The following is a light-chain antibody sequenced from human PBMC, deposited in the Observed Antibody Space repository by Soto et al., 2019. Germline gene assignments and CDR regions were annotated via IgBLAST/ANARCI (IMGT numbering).Light chain of an antibody. J-gene: IGKJ4*01. CDR2: DAS. CDR3: QQSHHVPLT. V-gene: IGKV1-33*01. Sequence: DIQMTQSPSSLSASVGDRVTITCQASQGINQYLNWYQQQPGTAPKLLIHDASNLETGVPSRFSGSGSGTDFTFTISSLQPEDIGTYFCQQSHHVPLTFGGGTKVEIK. CDR1: QGINQY.